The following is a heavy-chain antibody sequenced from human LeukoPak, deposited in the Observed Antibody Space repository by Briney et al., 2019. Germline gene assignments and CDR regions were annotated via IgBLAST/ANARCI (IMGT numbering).Heavy chain of an antibody. CDR2: IYYSGST. J-gene: IGHJ4*02. CDR1: GGSISSYY. V-gene: IGHV4-59*01. CDR3: ARGDIVATLGAY. Sequence: SQTLSLTCTVSGGSISSYYWSWIRQPPGKGLEWIGYIYYSGSTNYNPSLKSRVTISVDTSKNQFSLKLSSVTAADTAVYYCARGDIVATLGAYWGQGTLVTVSS. D-gene: IGHD5-12*01.